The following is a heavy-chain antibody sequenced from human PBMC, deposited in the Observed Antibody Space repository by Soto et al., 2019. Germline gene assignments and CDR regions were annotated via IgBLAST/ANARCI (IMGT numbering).Heavy chain of an antibody. Sequence: GASVKVSCKASGYTFTSYDINWVRQATGQGLEWMGWMNPNSGNTGYAQKFQGRVTMTRNTSISTAYMELSSLRSEDTAVYYCARHGDFLYYYYYTDFCGKGIMVTVSS. CDR1: GYTFTSYD. CDR2: MNPNSGNT. D-gene: IGHD3-3*01. CDR3: ARHGDFLYYYYYTDF. J-gene: IGHJ6*03. V-gene: IGHV1-8*01.